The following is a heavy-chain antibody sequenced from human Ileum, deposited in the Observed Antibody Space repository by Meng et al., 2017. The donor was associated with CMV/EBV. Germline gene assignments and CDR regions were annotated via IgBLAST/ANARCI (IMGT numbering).Heavy chain of an antibody. D-gene: IGHD1-26*01. J-gene: IGHJ4*02. Sequence: FTFRTFSIHWVRQAPGKGLEWVAVISYDGSIQFYADPMKGRFTISRDNSKSTLYLQMNSLRVEDTAVYFCAILNSGTYGARGYFDYWGQGALVTVSS. CDR3: AILNSGTYGARGYFDY. CDR1: FTFRTFS. V-gene: IGHV3-30*04. CDR2: ISYDGSIQ.